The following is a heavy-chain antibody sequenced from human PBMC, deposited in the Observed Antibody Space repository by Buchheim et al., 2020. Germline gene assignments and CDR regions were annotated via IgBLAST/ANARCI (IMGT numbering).Heavy chain of an antibody. Sequence: QVQLQESGPGLVKPSQTLSPTCTVSGGSISSGDYYWSWIRQPPGKGLEWIGYIYYSGSTYYNPSLKSRVTISVDTSKNQFSLKLSSVTAADTAVYYCARVLLVRDFWSADYGMDVWGQGTT. J-gene: IGHJ6*02. CDR1: GGSISSGDYY. D-gene: IGHD3-3*01. CDR2: IYYSGST. CDR3: ARVLLVRDFWSADYGMDV. V-gene: IGHV4-30-4*01.